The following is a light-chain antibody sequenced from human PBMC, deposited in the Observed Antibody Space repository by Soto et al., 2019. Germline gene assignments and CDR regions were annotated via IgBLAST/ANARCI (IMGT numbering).Light chain of an antibody. Sequence: AIQMTQSPSSLSASVGDRVTITCRASQDIRKDLAWYQQKPGKAPQILIYGASTLQTGVASRFSGSVSATDFTLTISSLQPEDSAAYYCLQDYNYPFTVGQGTKVDIK. CDR1: QDIRKD. V-gene: IGKV1-6*01. J-gene: IGKJ2*01. CDR3: LQDYNYPFT. CDR2: GAS.